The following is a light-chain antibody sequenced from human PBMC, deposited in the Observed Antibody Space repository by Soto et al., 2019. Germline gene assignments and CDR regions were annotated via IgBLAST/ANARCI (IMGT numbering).Light chain of an antibody. CDR3: NSYTSSSTWV. Sequence: QSALTQPPSVSGSPGQSVTISCTGTSSDVGSYNRVSWYQQPPRTAPKLMIYEVSNRPSGVPDRFSGSKSGNTASLTISGLQAEDEANYYCNSYTSSSTWVFGGGTKLTVL. V-gene: IGLV2-18*02. J-gene: IGLJ2*01. CDR2: EVS. CDR1: SSDVGSYNR.